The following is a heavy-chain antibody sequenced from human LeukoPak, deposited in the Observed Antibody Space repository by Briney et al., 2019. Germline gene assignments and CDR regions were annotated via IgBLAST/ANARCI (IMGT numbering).Heavy chain of an antibody. V-gene: IGHV3-73*01. CDR3: TRRSTNGTNCFDP. CDR2: IKSKANGYAT. Sequence: GGSLKLSCAASGFTFSGSAMHWVRQASGKGLEWVGRIKSKANGYATTYAASVKDRFTISRDDSKNTAYLQMNSLKTEDTAMYYCTRRSTNGTNCFDPWGQGTLVTVSS. J-gene: IGHJ5*02. CDR1: GFTFSGSA. D-gene: IGHD1-1*01.